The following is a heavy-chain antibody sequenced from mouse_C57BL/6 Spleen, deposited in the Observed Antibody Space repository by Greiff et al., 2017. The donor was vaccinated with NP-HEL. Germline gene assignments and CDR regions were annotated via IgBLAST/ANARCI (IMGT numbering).Heavy chain of an antibody. V-gene: IGHV5-9*01. CDR1: GFTFSSYT. CDR3: ARQSSDYYGSSPYAMDY. J-gene: IGHJ4*01. D-gene: IGHD1-1*01. CDR2: ISGGGGNT. Sequence: EVKLMESGGGLVKPGGSLKLSCAASGFTFSSYTMSWVRQTPEKRLEWVATISGGGGNTYYPDSVKGRFTISRDNAKNTLYLQMSSLRSEDTALYYCARQSSDYYGSSPYAMDYWGQGTSVTVSS.